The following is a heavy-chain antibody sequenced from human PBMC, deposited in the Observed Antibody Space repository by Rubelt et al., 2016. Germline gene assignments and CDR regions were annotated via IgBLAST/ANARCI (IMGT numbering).Heavy chain of an antibody. CDR1: GFTVSSNY. V-gene: IGHV3-66*01. Sequence: EVQLVESGGGLVQPGGSLRLSCAASGFTVSSNYMSWVRQAPGQGLEWVSVIYSGGSTYYADSVKGRFTISRDNSKNTLYLQMNSLRAEDTAVYYCARDRSYYDSGYAFDIWGQGTMVTVSS. CDR2: IYSGGST. J-gene: IGHJ3*02. CDR3: ARDRSYYDSGYAFDI. D-gene: IGHD3-22*01.